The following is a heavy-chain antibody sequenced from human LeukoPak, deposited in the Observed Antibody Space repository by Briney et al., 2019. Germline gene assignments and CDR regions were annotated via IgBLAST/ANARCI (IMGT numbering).Heavy chain of an antibody. CDR3: ATLSIAAAVAGYFQH. Sequence: GESLKISCKGSGYSFTNYCIGWVRQMPGKGLEWMGIIYPRDSDTRYSPSFQGQVTISADKSISTAYLQWSSLKASDTAMYYCATLSIAAAVAGYFQHWGQGTLVTVSS. D-gene: IGHD6-13*01. V-gene: IGHV5-51*01. J-gene: IGHJ1*01. CDR1: GYSFTNYC. CDR2: IYPRDSDT.